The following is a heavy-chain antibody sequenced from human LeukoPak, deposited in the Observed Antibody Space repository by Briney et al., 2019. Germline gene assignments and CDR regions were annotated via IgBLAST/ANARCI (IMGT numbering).Heavy chain of an antibody. J-gene: IGHJ3*02. Sequence: SETLSLTCTVSGGSISSYYWSWIRQPPGKGLEWIGYIYYSGSTNYNPSLKSRVTISVDTSKNQFSLKLSSVTAADTAVYYCARRPYYYDSYNAFDIWGQGTMVTVSS. CDR3: ARRPYYYDSYNAFDI. V-gene: IGHV4-59*08. D-gene: IGHD3-22*01. CDR1: GGSISSYY. CDR2: IYYSGST.